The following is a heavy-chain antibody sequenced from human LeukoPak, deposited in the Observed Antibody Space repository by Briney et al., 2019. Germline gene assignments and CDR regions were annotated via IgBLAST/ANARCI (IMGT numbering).Heavy chain of an antibody. CDR1: GFTYSSYA. D-gene: IGHD6-19*01. CDR3: ARELEIAVAGTLGY. CDR2: IWYDGSNK. J-gene: IGHJ4*02. V-gene: IGHV3-33*01. Sequence: GGSLRLSCAASGFTYSSYAMHWVRQAPGKGLEWVAVIWYDGSNKYYADSVKGRFTISRDHSKNTLYLQMKSLRAEDTAVYYCARELEIAVAGTLGYWGQGTLVTVSS.